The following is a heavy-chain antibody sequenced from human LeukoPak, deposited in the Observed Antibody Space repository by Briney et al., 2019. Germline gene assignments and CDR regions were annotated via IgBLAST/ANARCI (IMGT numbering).Heavy chain of an antibody. CDR2: MKSLRGGGTS. D-gene: IGHD1/OR15-1a*01. CDR1: GFKFSDAW. CDR3: QWEQQYNYGKDV. Sequence: GGSLRLSCAASGFKFSDAWMTWVRQAPGKGLEWVGRMKSLRGGGTSHYAAPVKGRFTISRDDSKNTVYLHIPRLKTEDTAVYYCQWEQQYNYGKDVCGQPTTVTVSS. J-gene: IGHJ6*02. V-gene: IGHV3-15*01.